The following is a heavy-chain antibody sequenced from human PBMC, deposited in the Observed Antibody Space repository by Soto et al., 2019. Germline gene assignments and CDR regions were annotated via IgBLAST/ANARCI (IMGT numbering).Heavy chain of an antibody. J-gene: IGHJ3*02. CDR2: ISSSSSTI. V-gene: IGHV3-48*02. CDR3: ARDSLSGSRSYHHCNISFDI. D-gene: IGHD1-26*01. Sequence: GGSLRLSCAASGFTFSSYSMNWVRQAPGKGLEWVAYISSSSSTIYYADSVKGRFTISRDNAKNSLYLQMNSLRDEETAVYYCARDSLSGSRSYHHCNISFDIWGQGTMVTVSS. CDR1: GFTFSSYS.